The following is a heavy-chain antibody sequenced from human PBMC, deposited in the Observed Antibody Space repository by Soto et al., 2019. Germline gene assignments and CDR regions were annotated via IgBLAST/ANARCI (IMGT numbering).Heavy chain of an antibody. Sequence: QVQLQQWGAGLLKPSETLSLTCAVYGGSFSGYYWSWIRQPPGKGLEWIGEINHSGSTNYNPSLKTRVTISVDTSKIQVSLKLSSVTAADTAVYSCARVILVGPAAIAEDYWGQGTLVTVSS. CDR3: ARVILVGPAAIAEDY. V-gene: IGHV4-34*01. CDR1: GGSFSGYY. D-gene: IGHD2-2*02. CDR2: INHSGST. J-gene: IGHJ4*02.